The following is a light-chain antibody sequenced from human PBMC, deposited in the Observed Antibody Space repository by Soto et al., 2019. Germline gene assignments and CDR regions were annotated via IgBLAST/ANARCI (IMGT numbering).Light chain of an antibody. CDR1: SSDVGNYNL. CDR3: CAYAGSSTFVV. CDR2: EGT. J-gene: IGLJ2*01. Sequence: QSALTQPASVSGSPGQSITISCSGGSSDVGNYNLVSWYQHHPGKAPKLIIYEGTKRPSGVSNRFSASKSGNTASLTISGLQAEDEADYYCCAYAGSSTFVVFGGGTKVTVL. V-gene: IGLV2-23*01.